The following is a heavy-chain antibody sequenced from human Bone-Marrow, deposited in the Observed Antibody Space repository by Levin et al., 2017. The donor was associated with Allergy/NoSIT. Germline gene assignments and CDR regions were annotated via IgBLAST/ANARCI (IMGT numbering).Heavy chain of an antibody. CDR3: ARDYDYWSGYPNWYLDL. J-gene: IGHJ2*01. CDR1: GYSFTDYY. D-gene: IGHD3-3*01. V-gene: IGHV1-2*06. CDR2: INPNSGAS. Sequence: GGSLRLSCKASGYSFTDYYVHWVRQAPGQGLEWMGRINPNSGASIFALKFQGRVTMTRDSSISTAYMELNSLRSDDTAVYYCARDYDYWSGYPNWYLDLWGRGTLVTVSS.